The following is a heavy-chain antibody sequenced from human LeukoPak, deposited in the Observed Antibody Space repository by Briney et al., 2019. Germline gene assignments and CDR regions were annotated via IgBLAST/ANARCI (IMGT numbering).Heavy chain of an antibody. CDR3: ASAKTRYGAGSYYNGDMDV. CDR2: IIPIFGTA. D-gene: IGHD3-10*01. Sequence: SVKVSCKASGGTFGSYAISWVRQAPGQGLEWMGGIIPIFGTANYAQKFQGRVTMTRDTSISTAYMELSRLRSDDTAVYYCASAKTRYGAGSYYNGDMDVWGKGTTVTVSS. J-gene: IGHJ6*03. V-gene: IGHV1-69*05. CDR1: GGTFGSYA.